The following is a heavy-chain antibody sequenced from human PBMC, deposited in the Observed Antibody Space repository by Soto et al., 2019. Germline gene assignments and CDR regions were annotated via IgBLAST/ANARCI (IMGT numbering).Heavy chain of an antibody. Sequence: PGESLKISCKGSGYSFTSYWIGWVRQMPGKGLEWMGIIYPGDSDTRYSPSFQGQVTISVDKSISTAYLQWSSLKASDTAMYYWARRGYYDSSGYSPPHWYFDLWGRGTLVTVSS. CDR3: ARRGYYDSSGYSPPHWYFDL. V-gene: IGHV5-51*01. CDR1: GYSFTSYW. CDR2: IYPGDSDT. J-gene: IGHJ2*01. D-gene: IGHD3-22*01.